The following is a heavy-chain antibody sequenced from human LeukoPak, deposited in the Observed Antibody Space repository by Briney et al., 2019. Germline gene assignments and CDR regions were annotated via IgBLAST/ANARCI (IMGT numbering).Heavy chain of an antibody. CDR1: GFTFSSYS. CDR3: IRDGLGTSPYDL. D-gene: IGHD7-27*01. CDR2: VSTGSNYI. J-gene: IGHJ5*02. Sequence: GGSLRLSCTASGFTFSSYSLNWVRQAPGKGLEWVSSVSTGSNYIYYADSVKGRFTISRDNAKNSLYLQMDSLRPEDTAVYYCIRDGLGTSPYDLWGQGALVTVSS. V-gene: IGHV3-21*01.